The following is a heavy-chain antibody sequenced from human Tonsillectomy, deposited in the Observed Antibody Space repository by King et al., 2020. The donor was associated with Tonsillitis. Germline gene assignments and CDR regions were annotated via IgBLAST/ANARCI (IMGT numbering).Heavy chain of an antibody. V-gene: IGHV3-23*04. J-gene: IGHJ3*01. CDR2: ISGSGGST. CDR3: ATDFYDYSHVGSVAGLFDL. D-gene: IGHD4-11*01. CDR1: GFTFSSYA. Sequence: VQLVESGGGLVQPGGSLRLSCAASGFTFSSYAMSWVRQAPGKGLEWVSAISGSGGSTYYADSVKGRFTISRDNSKNTLYLQRNSLRAEDTAVYYCATDFYDYSHVGSVAGLFDLWGPVTMVTVSS.